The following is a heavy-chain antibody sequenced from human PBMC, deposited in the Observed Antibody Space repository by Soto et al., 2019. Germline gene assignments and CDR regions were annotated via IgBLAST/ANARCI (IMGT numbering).Heavy chain of an antibody. CDR2: IMPVFRRP. J-gene: IGHJ6*02. D-gene: IGHD1-1*01. V-gene: IGHV1-69*12. Sequence: QVQLVQSGAEVKKPGSSVKVSCKASGGTFRTSAFSWVRQAPGQGLEWVGGIMPVFRRPKYAQNFQDRVTITADESTSTAYMELTSLRSDDTAVYYCARDIDRLQLGGNYYFILDVWGQGTAVTVSS. CDR3: ARDIDRLQLGGNYYFILDV. CDR1: GGTFRTSA.